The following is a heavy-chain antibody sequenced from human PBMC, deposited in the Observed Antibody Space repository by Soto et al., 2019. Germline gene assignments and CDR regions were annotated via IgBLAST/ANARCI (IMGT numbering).Heavy chain of an antibody. CDR1: GFSVSSKY. V-gene: IGHV3-66*01. CDR3: TRDDVHCSGSRCYGVPMDV. Sequence: EVQLGESVGAVVQPGGSLRLSCTASGFSVSSKYMSWFRQAPGKGLEWVSLIQSGGRTYYAGSVKGRFTISRDNAENARSLQMNSLIIEYTVVYYCTRDDVHCSGSRCYGVPMDVWGKGTTVTVS. D-gene: IGHD2-15*01. J-gene: IGHJ6*03. CDR2: IQSGGRT.